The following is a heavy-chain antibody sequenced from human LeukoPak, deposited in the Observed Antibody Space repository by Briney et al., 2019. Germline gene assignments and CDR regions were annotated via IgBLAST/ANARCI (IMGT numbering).Heavy chain of an antibody. J-gene: IGHJ1*01. CDR2: ISHTEGT. CDR3: GRIRWGHSGSVCYNH. D-gene: IGHD3-9*01. CDR1: GVSINDYY. V-gene: IGHV4-34*01. Sequence: PSQTLSLTCGVFGVSINDYYWSWIRQYPGKGRGWIGEISHTEGTRYNPSLESRLTMSVGTSENQLSLKLIFVTAADTAVYYCGRIRWGHSGSVCYNHWGLGALVTVSS.